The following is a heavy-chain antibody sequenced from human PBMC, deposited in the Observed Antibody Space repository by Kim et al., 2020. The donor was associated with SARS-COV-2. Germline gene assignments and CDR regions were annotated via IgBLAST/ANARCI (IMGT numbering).Heavy chain of an antibody. J-gene: IGHJ6*02. D-gene: IGHD3-10*01. Sequence: ASVKVSCKASGYTFTSYGISWVRQAPGQGLEWMGWISAYNGNTNYAQKLQGRVTMTTDTSTSTAYMELRSLRSDDTAVYYCARDSRLMVRGVIITLSSYGMDVWGQGTTVTVSS. CDR1: GYTFTSYG. V-gene: IGHV1-18*01. CDR2: ISAYNGNT. CDR3: ARDSRLMVRGVIITLSSYGMDV.